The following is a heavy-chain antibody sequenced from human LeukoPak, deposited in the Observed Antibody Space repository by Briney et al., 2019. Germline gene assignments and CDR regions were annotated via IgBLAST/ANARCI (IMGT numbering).Heavy chain of an antibody. J-gene: IGHJ4*02. V-gene: IGHV4-4*02. CDR3: ASGRYSYGHFDY. CDR2: IYHSGST. CDR1: AGSISIRNW. Sequence: PSGTLSLTCAVSAGSISIRNWWSWVRQPPGKGLEWIWEIYHSGSTNYNPSLKSRVTISVDKSKNQFSLKLSSVTAADTAVYYCASGRYSYGHFDYWGQGTLVTVSS. D-gene: IGHD5-18*01.